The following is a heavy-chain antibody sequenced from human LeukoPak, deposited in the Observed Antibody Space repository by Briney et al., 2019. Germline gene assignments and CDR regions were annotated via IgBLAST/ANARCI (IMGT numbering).Heavy chain of an antibody. CDR3: ARAVRGVIIYFDY. Sequence: ASVKVSCKASGCTFTGYYMHWVRQAPGQGLEWMGWINPNSGGTNYAQKFQGRVTMTRDTSISTAYMELSRLRSDDTAVYYCARAVRGVIIYFDYWGQGTLVTVSS. CDR2: INPNSGGT. CDR1: GCTFTGYY. D-gene: IGHD3-10*01. V-gene: IGHV1-2*02. J-gene: IGHJ4*02.